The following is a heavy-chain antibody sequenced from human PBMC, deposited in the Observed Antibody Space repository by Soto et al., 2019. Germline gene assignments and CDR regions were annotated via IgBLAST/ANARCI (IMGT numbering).Heavy chain of an antibody. CDR2: IYYSGST. CDR3: AKGVRYSCYDWFNY. D-gene: IGHD5-12*01. Sequence: SETLSLTCTVSGGSISSYYWSWIRQPPGKGLEWIGYIYYSGSTNYNPSLKGRVTISVDTSKNQFSLKLSSVTAADTAVYYCAKGVRYSCYDWFNYWGQGTLVTVSS. CDR1: GGSISSYY. V-gene: IGHV4-59*01. J-gene: IGHJ4*02.